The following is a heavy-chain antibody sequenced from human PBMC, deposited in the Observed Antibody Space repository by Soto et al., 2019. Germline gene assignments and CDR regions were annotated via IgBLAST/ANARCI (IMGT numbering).Heavy chain of an antibody. CDR3: ASGDATKIVVTTYYAMDV. D-gene: IGHD3-22*01. CDR1: GGSLSNYG. V-gene: IGHV1-69*12. J-gene: IGHJ6*02. CDR2: IIPVCGTP. Sequence: QVQLVQSGAEVKKPGSSVKVSCKASGGSLSNYGISLVRQAPGQGLEWMGAIIPVCGTPNYAQKFQDRVTINADESTTTVYMEVRILTSESTAVYYCASGDATKIVVTTYYAMDVWGQGTTVTVSS.